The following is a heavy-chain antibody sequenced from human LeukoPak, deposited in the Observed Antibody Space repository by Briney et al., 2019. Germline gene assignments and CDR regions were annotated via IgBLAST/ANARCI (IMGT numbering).Heavy chain of an antibody. J-gene: IGHJ5*02. Sequence: PGGSLRLSCAASGFTFSSYWMSWVRQAPGKGLEWVANIKQDGSEKYYADSVKGRFTISRDNAKNSLYLQMNSLRAEDTAVYYCASEYCSSTSCYVSWGQGTLVTVSS. CDR1: GFTFSSYW. CDR2: IKQDGSEK. CDR3: ASEYCSSTSCYVS. V-gene: IGHV3-7*01. D-gene: IGHD2-2*01.